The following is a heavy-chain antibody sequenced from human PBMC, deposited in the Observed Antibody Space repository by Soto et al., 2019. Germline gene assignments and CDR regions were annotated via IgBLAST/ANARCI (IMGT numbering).Heavy chain of an antibody. J-gene: IGHJ4*02. D-gene: IGHD3-16*01. Sequence: QVQLQESGPGLVKPSGTLSLTCAVSGGSISSSNWWSWVRQPPGKGLEWIGEIYHSGSTNYNPSLTSRVTISVDKSKNQFSLKLSSVTAADTAVYYCARARHRGSPSGEHFDYWGQGTLVTVSS. CDR1: GGSISSSNW. V-gene: IGHV4-4*02. CDR3: ARARHRGSPSGEHFDY. CDR2: IYHSGST.